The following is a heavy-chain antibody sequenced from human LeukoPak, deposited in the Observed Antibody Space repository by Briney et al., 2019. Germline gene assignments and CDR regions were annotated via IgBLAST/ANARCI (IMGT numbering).Heavy chain of an antibody. V-gene: IGHV3-21*01. D-gene: IGHD4-23*01. CDR3: ARDMGIYDYGGKGAFDI. CDR2: ISSSSNYI. Sequence: PGGSLRLSCAASGFSFSSYSMKWVRQAPGKGLEWVSSISSSSNYIYYADSVKGRFTISRDNAKNSLYLQMNSLRAEDTAVYYCARDMGIYDYGGKGAFDIWGQGTMVTVSS. J-gene: IGHJ3*02. CDR1: GFSFSSYS.